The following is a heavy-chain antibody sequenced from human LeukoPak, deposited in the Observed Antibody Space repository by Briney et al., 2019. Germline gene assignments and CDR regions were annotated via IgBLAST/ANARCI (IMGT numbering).Heavy chain of an antibody. CDR1: GFTFSSYA. V-gene: IGHV3-23*01. D-gene: IGHD6-19*01. CDR2: TSGSGGST. J-gene: IGHJ3*02. CDR3: ARSGDSSGWYFAFDI. Sequence: PGGSLRLSCVASGFTFSSYAMSWVRQAPGKGLEWVSATSGSGGSTYYADSVKGRFTISRDSSKNTLYLQMNSLRAEDTAVYDCARSGDSSGWYFAFDIWGQGTMVTVS.